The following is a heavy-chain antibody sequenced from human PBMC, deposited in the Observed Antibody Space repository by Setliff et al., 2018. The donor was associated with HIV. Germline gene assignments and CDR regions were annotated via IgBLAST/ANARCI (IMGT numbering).Heavy chain of an antibody. CDR1: GFNFRSYW. V-gene: IGHV3-7*01. D-gene: IGHD1-26*01. Sequence: GGSLRLSCAVSGFNFRSYWMAWVRQAPGKGLEWVANIKKDGSEQNYVESLKGRFTISRDNAKNSLPLQMNGLRAEDTAVYYCARDSDGSLDYWGQGTLVTVSS. CDR2: IKKDGSEQ. J-gene: IGHJ4*02. CDR3: ARDSDGSLDY.